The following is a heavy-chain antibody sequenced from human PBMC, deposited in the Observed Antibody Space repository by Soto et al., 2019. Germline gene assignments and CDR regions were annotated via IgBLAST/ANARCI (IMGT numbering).Heavy chain of an antibody. D-gene: IGHD6-19*01. CDR1: GGTFSSYA. CDR2: VIPMFGSA. Sequence: QVQLVQSGAEVKKPGSSAKVSCKASGGTFSSYAISWVRQAPGQGLEWMGGVIPMFGSANYAQKLQGRVTITADESTSTAYMALSSLRSEDTAVYYCARVRYSSGWPRMGEYGMDVWGQGTTVTVSS. CDR3: ARVRYSSGWPRMGEYGMDV. J-gene: IGHJ6*02. V-gene: IGHV1-69*01.